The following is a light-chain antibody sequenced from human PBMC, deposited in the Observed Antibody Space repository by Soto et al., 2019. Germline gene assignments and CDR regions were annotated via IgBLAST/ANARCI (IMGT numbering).Light chain of an antibody. V-gene: IGKV3-20*01. Sequence: EIVLTQSPGTLSLSPGERATLSCRASQNISSSYLAWYQQKPGQAPRLLIHAASSRATGIPDRFSGSGSGTDFTLTISRLEPEDLAVYYCQQYGGSALYTFGQGTKLEIK. J-gene: IGKJ2*01. CDR1: QNISSSY. CDR3: QQYGGSALYT. CDR2: AAS.